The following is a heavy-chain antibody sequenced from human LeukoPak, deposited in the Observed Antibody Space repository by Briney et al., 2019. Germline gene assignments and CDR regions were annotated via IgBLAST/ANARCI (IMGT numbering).Heavy chain of an antibody. CDR2: INQSGSA. CDR1: GGSFSDYY. Sequence: PSETLSLTCTVSGGSFSDYYWNWIRQPPGKGLEWIGEINQSGSAKYNPSLKSRVTISGDTTRNQFSLKLSSVTAADTAVYYCARLRVLRYFDSRAYYFDYWGQGTLVTVSS. CDR3: ARLRVLRYFDSRAYYFDY. D-gene: IGHD3-9*01. V-gene: IGHV4-34*01. J-gene: IGHJ4*02.